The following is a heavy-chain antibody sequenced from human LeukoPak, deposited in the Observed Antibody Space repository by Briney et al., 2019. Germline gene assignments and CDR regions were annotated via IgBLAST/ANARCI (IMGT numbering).Heavy chain of an antibody. D-gene: IGHD3-22*01. Sequence: PGGSLRLSCAASGFTFSSYSMNWVRQAPGKGLEWVSSISSSSSYIYYADSVKGRFTISRDNAKNSLYLQMNSLRAEDTAVYYCARDPSTYYDSSGSLSYWGQGTLVTVSS. V-gene: IGHV3-21*01. CDR2: ISSSSSYI. J-gene: IGHJ4*02. CDR3: ARDPSTYYDSSGSLSY. CDR1: GFTFSSYS.